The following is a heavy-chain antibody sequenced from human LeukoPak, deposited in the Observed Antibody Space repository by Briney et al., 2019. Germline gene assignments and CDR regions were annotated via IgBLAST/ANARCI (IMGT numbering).Heavy chain of an antibody. V-gene: IGHV3-7*01. D-gene: IGHD4-17*01. Sequence: GGSLRLSCAASGFTFSRYGMSWVRQAPGKGLEWVANIKQDGSEKYYVDSVKGRFTISRDNAKNSLYLQMNSLRAEDTAVYYCATATVTGGYFDYWGQGTLVTVSS. CDR2: IKQDGSEK. CDR1: GFTFSRYG. CDR3: ATATVTGGYFDY. J-gene: IGHJ4*02.